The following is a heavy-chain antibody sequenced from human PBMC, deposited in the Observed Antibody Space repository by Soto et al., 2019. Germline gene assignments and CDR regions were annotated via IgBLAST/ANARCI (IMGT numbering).Heavy chain of an antibody. CDR1: GGSISSSSYY. J-gene: IGHJ2*01. Sequence: PSETLYLTCTVSGGSISSSSYYWGWIRQPPGKGLEWIGSIYYSGSTYYNPSLKSRVTISVDTSRNQFSLKLSSVTAADTAVYYCVRVLRYCSSPNCHGWSFDLWGRGTLVIVSS. CDR3: VRVLRYCSSPNCHGWSFDL. CDR2: IYYSGST. D-gene: IGHD2-2*01. V-gene: IGHV4-39*01.